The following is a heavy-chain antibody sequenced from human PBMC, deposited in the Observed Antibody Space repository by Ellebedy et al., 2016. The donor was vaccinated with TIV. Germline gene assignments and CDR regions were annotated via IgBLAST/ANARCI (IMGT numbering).Heavy chain of an antibody. D-gene: IGHD3-16*01. CDR1: GGSISSGGYS. J-gene: IGHJ4*02. V-gene: IGHV4-30-2*01. Sequence: LRLXXAVSGGSISSGGYSWSWIRQPPGKGLEWIGYIYHSGSTYYNPSLKSRVTISVDRSKNQFSLKLSSVTAADTAVYYCARDFRGGASPWGQGTLVTVSS. CDR3: ARDFRGGASP. CDR2: IYHSGST.